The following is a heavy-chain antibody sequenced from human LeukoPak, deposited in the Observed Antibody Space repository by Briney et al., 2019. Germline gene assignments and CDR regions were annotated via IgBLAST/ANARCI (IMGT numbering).Heavy chain of an antibody. CDR1: GFTFSSYA. J-gene: IGHJ6*03. D-gene: IGHD1-26*01. V-gene: IGHV3-23*01. CDR3: AKTVVGTNYYYYYMDV. CDR2: ISGSGGST. Sequence: PGGSLRLSCAASGFTFSSYAMSWVRQAPGKGLEWVSAISGSGGSTYYADSVKGRFTISRDNSKNTLYLQMNSLRAEDTAVYYCAKTVVGTNYYYYYMDVWGKGTTVTVSS.